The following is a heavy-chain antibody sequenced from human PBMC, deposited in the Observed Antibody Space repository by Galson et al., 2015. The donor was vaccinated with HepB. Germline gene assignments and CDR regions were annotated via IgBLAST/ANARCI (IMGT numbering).Heavy chain of an antibody. V-gene: IGHV3-23*01. D-gene: IGHD3-9*01. J-gene: IGHJ4*02. CDR3: AKGREGIRYFDWSDDYFDY. Sequence: SLRLTCAASGFTFSSYAMSWVRQAPGKGLEWVSAISGSGGSTYYADSVKGRFTISRDNSKNTLYLQMNSLRAEDTAVYYCAKGREGIRYFDWSDDYFDYWGQGTLVTVSS. CDR1: GFTFSSYA. CDR2: ISGSGGST.